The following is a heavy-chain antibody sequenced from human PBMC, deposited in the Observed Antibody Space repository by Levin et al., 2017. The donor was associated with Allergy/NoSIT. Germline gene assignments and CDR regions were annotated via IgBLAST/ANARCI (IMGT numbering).Heavy chain of an antibody. D-gene: IGHD3-9*01. CDR3: ARERYDILTGHDAFDI. CDR1: GFTFDDYG. J-gene: IGHJ3*02. V-gene: IGHV3-20*04. CDR2: INWNGGST. Sequence: GESLKISCAASGFTFDDYGMSWVRQAPGKGLEWVSGINWNGGSTGYADSVKGRFTISRDNVKNSLYLQMNSLRAEDTALYYCARERYDILTGHDAFDIWGQGTMVTVSS.